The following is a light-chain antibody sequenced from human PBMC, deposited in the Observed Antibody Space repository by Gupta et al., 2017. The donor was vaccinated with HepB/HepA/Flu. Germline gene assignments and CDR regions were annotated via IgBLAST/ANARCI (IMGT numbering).Light chain of an antibody. CDR3: RYDPAIYT. Sequence: DILMTQSPLSLAVIPGEPASLSCRSIQSRRQSNGYHYLDWYLQKLVQSQQLLIDGGAKRDYGVPDRFSGRGEVKDFTLKSSSREAEDVGVYYCRYDPAIYTFGDGTKVEIK. CDR1: QSRRQSNGYHY. CDR2: GGA. J-gene: IGKJ4*01. V-gene: IGKV2-28*01.